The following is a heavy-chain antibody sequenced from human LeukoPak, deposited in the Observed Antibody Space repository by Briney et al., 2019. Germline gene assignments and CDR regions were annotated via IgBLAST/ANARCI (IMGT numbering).Heavy chain of an antibody. CDR3: ATSISSTSKDAYYYGMDV. V-gene: IGHV1-24*01. CDR1: GYTLTELS. CDR2: FDPEDGET. D-gene: IGHD2-2*01. J-gene: IGHJ6*02. Sequence: GASVKVSCKVSGYTLTELSMHWVRQAPGKGLEWMGGFDPEDGETIYAQKFQGRVTMTEDTSTDTAYMGLSSLRSEDTAVYYCATSISSTSKDAYYYGMDVWGQGTTVTVSS.